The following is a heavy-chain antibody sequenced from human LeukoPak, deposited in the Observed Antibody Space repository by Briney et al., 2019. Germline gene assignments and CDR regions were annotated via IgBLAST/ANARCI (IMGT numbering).Heavy chain of an antibody. CDR1: GGSISSYY. J-gene: IGHJ4*02. V-gene: IGHV4-4*07. CDR3: ARAGVGLWSFSVFDY. D-gene: IGHD5-18*01. CDR2: IYTSGST. Sequence: KPSETLSLTCTVSGGSISSYYWSWIRQPAGKGLEWIGRIYTSGSTSYNPSLKSRVAISVDTSKNQFSLKLSSVTAADTAVYYCARAGVGLWSFSVFDYWGQGTLVTVSS.